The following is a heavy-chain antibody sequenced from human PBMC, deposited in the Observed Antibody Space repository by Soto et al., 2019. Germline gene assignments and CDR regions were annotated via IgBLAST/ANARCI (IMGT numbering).Heavy chain of an antibody. CDR2: ISNDGRNT. CDR3: AKVIRADSTSSNFYYYSALDV. J-gene: IGHJ6*02. CDR1: GFSFSSYG. D-gene: IGHD6-6*01. Sequence: QVQMVESGGGVVQPGRSLRLSCAASGFSFSSYGLHWVRQAPGKGLEWLAVISNDGRNTYYADAVKGRFTISRDNSKDTLFLQMNSPRGEDTAIYYCAKVIRADSTSSNFYYYSALDVWGQGTKVTVSS. V-gene: IGHV3-30*18.